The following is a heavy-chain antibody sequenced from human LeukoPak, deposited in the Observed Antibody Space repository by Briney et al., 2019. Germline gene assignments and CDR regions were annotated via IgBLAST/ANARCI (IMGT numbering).Heavy chain of an antibody. CDR2: INPNSGGT. Sequence: ASVKVSCKASGYTFTGYYMHWVRQAPGQGLEWMGWINPNSGGTNYAQKFQGWVTMTRDTSISTAYMELSRLRSDDTAVYYCARDPMVRGEMYHYWGQRTLVTVSS. D-gene: IGHD3-10*01. CDR1: GYTFTGYY. V-gene: IGHV1-2*04. CDR3: ARDPMVRGEMYHY. J-gene: IGHJ4*02.